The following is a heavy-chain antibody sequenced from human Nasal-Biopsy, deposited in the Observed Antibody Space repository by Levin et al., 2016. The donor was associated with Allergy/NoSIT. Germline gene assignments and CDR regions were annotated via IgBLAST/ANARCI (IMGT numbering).Heavy chain of an antibody. CDR3: ARARGDSSGLKYFDY. D-gene: IGHD3-22*01. V-gene: IGHV3-11*01. CDR1: GFPFGDYY. Sequence: GGSLRLSCAASGFPFGDYYMSWLRQVPGKGLEWISYLSGVSSSLSYADFAEGRFTISRDNSKKSLYLQMTSLTAEDTAIYFCARARGDSSGLKYFDYWGQGTLVTVSS. CDR2: LSGVSSSL. J-gene: IGHJ4*02.